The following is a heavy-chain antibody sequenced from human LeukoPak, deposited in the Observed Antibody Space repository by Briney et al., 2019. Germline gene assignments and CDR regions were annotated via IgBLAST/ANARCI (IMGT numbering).Heavy chain of an antibody. CDR1: GYTFTSYD. J-gene: IGHJ5*02. CDR2: MNPNSGNT. CDR3: ARGRYYYDSSGLNWFDP. D-gene: IGHD3-22*01. V-gene: IGHV1-8*01. Sequence: ASVKVSCKASGYTFTSYDINWVRQATGQGLEWMGWMNPNSGNTGYAQKFQGRVTVTRNTSISTAYMELSSLRSEDTAVYYCARGRYYYDSSGLNWFDPWGQGTLVTVSS.